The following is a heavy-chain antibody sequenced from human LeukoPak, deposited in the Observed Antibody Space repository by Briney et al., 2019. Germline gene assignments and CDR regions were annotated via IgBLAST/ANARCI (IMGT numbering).Heavy chain of an antibody. J-gene: IGHJ3*01. CDR2: IRYDGSDK. D-gene: IGHD3-16*01. CDR3: AKRADYYDSSRALYDAFDL. V-gene: IGHV3-30*02. CDR1: GFTFRTYG. Sequence: PGGPLTLSCAASGFTFRTYGMHWVRQAPGKGLEWVTFIRYDGSDKFYADSVKGRFTISRDNSKNTLFLQMNSLRLADTAVYYCAKRADYYDSSRALYDAFDLWGQGTMVTVSS.